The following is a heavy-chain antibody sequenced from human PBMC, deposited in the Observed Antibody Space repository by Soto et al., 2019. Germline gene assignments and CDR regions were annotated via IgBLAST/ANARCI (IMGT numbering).Heavy chain of an antibody. CDR2: INPDSGGT. D-gene: IGHD4-17*01. CDR1: GYSFADYY. CDR3: ARDQMTTVTINDYYGMDV. Sequence: QVQLVQSGAEVKKPGASVKVSCKASGYSFADYYMHWVRQAPGQGLEWMGWINPDSGGTNYAQKFQGRVTMPRDSSITTAYMELTGLRSDDTAVYYCARDQMTTVTINDYYGMDVWGQGTTVTVSS. V-gene: IGHV1-2*02. J-gene: IGHJ6*02.